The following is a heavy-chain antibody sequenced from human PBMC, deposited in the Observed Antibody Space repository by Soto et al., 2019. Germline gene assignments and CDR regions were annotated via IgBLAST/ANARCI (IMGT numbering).Heavy chain of an antibody. CDR2: IYHSGNT. D-gene: IGHD3-16*01. J-gene: IGHJ1*01. Sequence: QVQLQESGPGLVKPSGTLSLTCAVSGGSISSNYWWSWVRQPPGKGLEWIGEIYHSGNTNYNPSLKSRAPISVDKSKNQFSLKLTSVTAADTAVYYCGGGGFFQHWGQGTLVTVSS. V-gene: IGHV4-4*02. CDR3: GGGGFFQH. CDR1: GGSISSNYW.